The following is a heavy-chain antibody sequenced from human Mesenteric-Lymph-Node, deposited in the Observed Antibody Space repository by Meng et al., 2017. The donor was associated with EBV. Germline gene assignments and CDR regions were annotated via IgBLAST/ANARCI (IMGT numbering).Heavy chain of an antibody. V-gene: IGHV4-39*01. CDR1: GGSIGRPIYD. CDR2: FSYSGTT. CDR3: ARADYYDTSGVVDY. Sequence: LREPGPGLLKPSATLSLTRTVFGGSIGRPIYDWGWIRQPPGKGLEWIGTFSYSGTTYYNTSLKSRVTISVDMSKNQFSLKLSSVTAADTAVYFCARADYYDTSGVVDYWGQGTLVTVSS. J-gene: IGHJ4*02. D-gene: IGHD3-22*01.